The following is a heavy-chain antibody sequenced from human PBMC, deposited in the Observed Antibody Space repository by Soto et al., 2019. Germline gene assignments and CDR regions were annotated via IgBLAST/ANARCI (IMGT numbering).Heavy chain of an antibody. CDR2: IYYNDDR. Sequence: SGPTLVDPTQTLTLTCTFSGFSFTTAGVAWVWIRQTPGGALEWLTLIYYNDDRRFSPSLKPRLTITGDTSKNQVVLSLTNVDPGDTATYLCAHSDGGYEIIYFDFWGQGIPVTVSS. CDR1: GFSFTTAGVA. CDR3: AHSDGGYEIIYFDF. D-gene: IGHD5-12*01. V-gene: IGHV2-5*01. J-gene: IGHJ4*02.